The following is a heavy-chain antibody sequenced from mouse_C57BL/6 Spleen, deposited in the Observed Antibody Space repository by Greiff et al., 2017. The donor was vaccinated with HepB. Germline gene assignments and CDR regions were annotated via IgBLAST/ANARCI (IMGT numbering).Heavy chain of an antibody. CDR1: GYTFTSYD. D-gene: IGHD1-1*01. Sequence: QVQLQQSGPELVKPGASVKLSCKASGYTFTSYDINWVEQRPGQGLEWIGWIYPRDGSTKYNEKFKGKATLTVDTSSSTAYMELHSLTSEDSAVYFCARRRYYYGSGYFDYWGQGTTLTVSS. J-gene: IGHJ2*01. V-gene: IGHV1-85*01. CDR2: IYPRDGST. CDR3: ARRRYYYGSGYFDY.